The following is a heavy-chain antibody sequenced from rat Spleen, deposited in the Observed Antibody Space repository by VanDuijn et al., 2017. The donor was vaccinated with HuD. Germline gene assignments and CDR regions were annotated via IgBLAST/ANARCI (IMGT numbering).Heavy chain of an antibody. CDR3: ARHMPPISYVMDA. D-gene: IGHD3-8*01. J-gene: IGHJ4*01. Sequence: EVQLVESGGGLVLPGRSMKLSCAASGFNFSDYYMAWVRQAPKKGLEWVASISYEGRGTYFGDSVKGRFTISRNNAKSTRSLEMNSLRSEDTATYYCARHMPPISYVMDAWGQGASVTVSP. CDR1: GFNFSDYY. CDR2: ISYEGRGT. V-gene: IGHV5-22*01.